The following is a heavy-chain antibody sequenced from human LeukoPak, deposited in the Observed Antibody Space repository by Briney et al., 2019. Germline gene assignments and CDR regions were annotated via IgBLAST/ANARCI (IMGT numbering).Heavy chain of an antibody. CDR2: IYSGGST. CDR1: GFTFRDAA. J-gene: IGHJ3*02. CDR3: ARDRSAFDI. V-gene: IGHV3-53*01. Sequence: GGSLTLSCAASGFTFRDAAMTWVRQAPGRGLEWVSVIYSGGSTYYADSVKGRFTISRDNSKNTLYLQMNSLRAEDTAVYYCARDRSAFDIWGQGTMVTVSS.